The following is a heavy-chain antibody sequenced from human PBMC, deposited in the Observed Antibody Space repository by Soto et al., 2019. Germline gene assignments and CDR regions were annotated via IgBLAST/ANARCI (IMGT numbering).Heavy chain of an antibody. D-gene: IGHD1-26*01. J-gene: IGHJ6*02. V-gene: IGHV4-4*07. CDR3: AREGASGFGMDV. CDR2: IYTSGTT. Sequence: PSETLSLTCNVSGGSIRSNYWSWIRQPAGKALEWIGRIYTSGTTNYNPSLKSRATMLVDTSKNQFSLMLSSVTAADTAVYYCAREGASGFGMDVWGQGTKVT. CDR1: GGSIRSNY.